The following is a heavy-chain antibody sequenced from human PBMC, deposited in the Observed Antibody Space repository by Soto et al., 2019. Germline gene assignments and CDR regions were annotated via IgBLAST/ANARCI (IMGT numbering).Heavy chain of an antibody. V-gene: IGHV3-23*01. J-gene: IGHJ4*02. Sequence: EVQLLESGGGLVQPGGSLRLSCAASGFTFSSYAMSWVRQAPGKGLEWVSAISGSGGSTYYADSVKGRFTISRDNSKNTLYLQMNSLRAEDTAVYYCAKTPLEIQLGLVAYFDYWGQGTLVTVSS. CDR1: GFTFSSYA. CDR3: AKTPLEIQLGLVAYFDY. CDR2: ISGSGGST. D-gene: IGHD5-18*01.